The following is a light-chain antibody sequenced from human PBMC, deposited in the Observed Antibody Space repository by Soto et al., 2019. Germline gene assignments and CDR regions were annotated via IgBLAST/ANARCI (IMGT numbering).Light chain of an antibody. CDR3: QQYKTYSRT. Sequence: DIQMTQSPSTLSASVGDRVSITYRASQSISIWLAWYQQKPGKAPKVLIYKASILESGVPSRFSGSGSETEFTLTISSLQPDDFATYYCQQYKTYSRTFGQGTKVEIK. CDR2: KAS. J-gene: IGKJ1*01. CDR1: QSISIW. V-gene: IGKV1-5*03.